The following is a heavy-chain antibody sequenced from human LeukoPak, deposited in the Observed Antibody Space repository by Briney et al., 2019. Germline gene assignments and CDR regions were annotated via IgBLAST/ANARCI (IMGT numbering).Heavy chain of an antibody. CDR3: ARTGGDCSSGLCYYAMDV. V-gene: IGHV4-59*01. Sequence: SETLSLTCLVSGGSINGSHWSWIRQPPGKGLEWIGYIHYTGSTDYNPSLRSRVTLSIDMSKNQFSLRLSSVTAADTAVYYCARTGGDCSSGLCYYAMDVWGQGTTVTVS. CDR2: IHYTGST. D-gene: IGHD2-21*02. CDR1: GGSINGSH. J-gene: IGHJ6*02.